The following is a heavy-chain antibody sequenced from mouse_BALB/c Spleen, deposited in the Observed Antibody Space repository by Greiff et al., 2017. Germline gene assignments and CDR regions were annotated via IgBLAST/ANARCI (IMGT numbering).Heavy chain of an antibody. CDR3: ARATGPHYYAMDY. D-gene: IGHD4-1*02. V-gene: IGHV2-9*02. Sequence: VMLVESGPGLVAPSQSLSITCTVSGFSLTSYGVHWVRQPPGKGLEWLGVIWAGGSTNYNSALMSRLSISKDNSKSQVFLKMNSLQTDDTAMYYCARATGPHYYAMDYWGQGTSVTVSS. CDR1: GFSLTSYG. CDR2: IWAGGST. J-gene: IGHJ4*01.